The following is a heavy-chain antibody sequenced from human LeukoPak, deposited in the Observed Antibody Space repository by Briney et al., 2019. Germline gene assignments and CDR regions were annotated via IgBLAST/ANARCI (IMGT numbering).Heavy chain of an antibody. D-gene: IGHD1-7*01. V-gene: IGHV4-59*01. CDR2: IYYSGST. J-gene: IGHJ6*03. Sequence: SETLSLTCTVSGGSISSYYWSWIRQPPGKGLEWIGYIYYSGSTNYNPSLKSRVTISVDTSKNQFSLKLSSVTAADTAVYYCARARSGTTGSYYYYYMDVCGKGNTVTVSS. CDR3: ARARSGTTGSYYYYYMDV. CDR1: GGSISSYY.